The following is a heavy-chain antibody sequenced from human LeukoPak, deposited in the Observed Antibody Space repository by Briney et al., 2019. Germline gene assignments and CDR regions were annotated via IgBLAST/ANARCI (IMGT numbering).Heavy chain of an antibody. D-gene: IGHD2-2*02. CDR3: AKESGSCSSTSCYKPYYFDY. V-gene: IGHV3-30*02. CDR2: IWYDGSNK. J-gene: IGHJ4*02. Sequence: PGGSLRLSCAASGFTFSSYGMHWVRQAPGKGLEWVAVIWYDGSNKYYADSVKGRFTISRDNSKNTLYLQMNSLRAEDTAVYYCAKESGSCSSTSCYKPYYFDYWGQGTLVTVSS. CDR1: GFTFSSYG.